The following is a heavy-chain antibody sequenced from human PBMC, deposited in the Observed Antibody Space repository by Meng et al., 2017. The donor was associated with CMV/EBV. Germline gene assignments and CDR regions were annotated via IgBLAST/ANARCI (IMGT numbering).Heavy chain of an antibody. V-gene: IGHV3-15*01. CDR2: IKSKTDGGTT. CDR3: TTVYRYYDFWSGIDY. D-gene: IGHD3-3*01. CDR1: GFIFSNAW. Sequence: GESLKISCAASGFIFSNAWMSWVRQAPGKGLEWVGRIKSKTDGGTTDYAAPVKGRFTISRDDSKNTLYLQMNSLKTEDTAVYYCTTVYRYYDFWSGIDYWGQGTLVTVSS. J-gene: IGHJ4*02.